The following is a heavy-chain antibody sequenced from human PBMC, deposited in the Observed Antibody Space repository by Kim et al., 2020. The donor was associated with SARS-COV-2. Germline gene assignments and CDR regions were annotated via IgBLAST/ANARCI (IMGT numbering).Heavy chain of an antibody. D-gene: IGHD3-22*01. V-gene: IGHV3-11*06. Sequence: VKGRFTISRDNAKNSLYLQMNSLRAEDTAVYYCARRFPDNYYYDSSGFDYWGQGTLVTVSS. J-gene: IGHJ4*02. CDR3: ARRFPDNYYYDSSGFDY.